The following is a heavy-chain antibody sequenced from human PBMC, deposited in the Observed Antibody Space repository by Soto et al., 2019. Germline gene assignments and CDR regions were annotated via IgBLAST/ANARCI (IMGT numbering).Heavy chain of an antibody. CDR1: GGSISSSSYY. D-gene: IGHD6-19*01. Sequence: SETLSLTCTVSGGSISSSSYYWGWIRQPPGKGLEWIGSIYYSGSTYYNPSLKSRVTISVDTSKNQFSLKLSSVTAADTAVYYCARLSGWYYYFDYWGQGTLVTVSS. CDR3: ARLSGWYYYFDY. CDR2: IYYSGST. J-gene: IGHJ4*02. V-gene: IGHV4-39*01.